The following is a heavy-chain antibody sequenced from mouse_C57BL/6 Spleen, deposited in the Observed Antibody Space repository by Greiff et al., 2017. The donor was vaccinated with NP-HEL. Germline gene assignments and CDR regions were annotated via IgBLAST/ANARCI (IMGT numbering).Heavy chain of an antibody. CDR1: GYAFSSYW. Sequence: VQLQQSGAELVKPGASVKISCKASGYAFSSYWMNWVKQRPGKGLEWIGQIYPGDGDTNYNGKFKGKATRTADKSSSTAYMQLSSLTSEDSAVYFCARWLLRDYYAMDYWGQGTSVTVSS. V-gene: IGHV1-80*01. D-gene: IGHD2-3*01. CDR2: IYPGDGDT. J-gene: IGHJ4*01. CDR3: ARWLLRDYYAMDY.